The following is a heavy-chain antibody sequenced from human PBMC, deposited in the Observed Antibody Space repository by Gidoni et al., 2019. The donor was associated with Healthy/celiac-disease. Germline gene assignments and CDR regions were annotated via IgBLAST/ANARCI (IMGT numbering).Heavy chain of an antibody. V-gene: IGHV4-61*01. Sequence: HVQLQESLPGLVQPSETLSLSCTVPGGSVSSGSYYWSWIRQPPGKGLEWIGYIYYSGSTNYNPSLKSRVTISVDTSKNQFSLKLSSVTAADTAVYYCARVPPGPPFPFDYWGQGTLVTVSS. CDR1: GGSVSSGSYY. CDR2: IYYSGST. D-gene: IGHD2-8*02. CDR3: ARVPPGPPFPFDY. J-gene: IGHJ4*02.